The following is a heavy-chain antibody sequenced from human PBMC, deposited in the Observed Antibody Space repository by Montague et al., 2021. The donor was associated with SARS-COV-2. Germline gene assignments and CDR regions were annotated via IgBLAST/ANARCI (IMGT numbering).Heavy chain of an antibody. J-gene: IGHJ6*03. CDR2: ISQGGNT. D-gene: IGHD2-2*02. Sequence: SETLSLTCAVHGGSFSTYSWSWIRRPPGKGLEWIGEISQGGNTKYNPSLQSRVSISLDTSRNQFSLKVSSVTAADTAIYYCARLGDGIVPSPILGLGPYYSCYYMDVWGKGTTVTVSS. CDR3: ARLGDGIVPSPILGLGPYYSCYYMDV. V-gene: IGHV4-34*01. CDR1: GGSFSTYS.